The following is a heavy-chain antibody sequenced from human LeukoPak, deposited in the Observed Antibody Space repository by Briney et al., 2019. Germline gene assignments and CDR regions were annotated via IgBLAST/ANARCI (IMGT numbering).Heavy chain of an antibody. CDR1: GFTFNRYG. J-gene: IGHJ6*03. D-gene: IGHD2-15*01. CDR3: ARQMVEGQQNYYMDV. V-gene: IGHV3-33*01. Sequence: RGSLRLSCAASGFTFNRYGMHWVRQAPGKGLEWVAFTGPDGKKTFYGDSLNGRFTISRDNFEDTVFLQMNTMRAEDTAVYYCARQMVEGQQNYYMDVWGNGTTVTVSS. CDR2: TGPDGKKT.